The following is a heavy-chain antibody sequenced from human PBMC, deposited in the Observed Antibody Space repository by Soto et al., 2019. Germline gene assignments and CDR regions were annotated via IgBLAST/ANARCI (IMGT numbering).Heavy chain of an antibody. CDR1: GYGFTTYG. D-gene: IGHD1-1*01. CDR2: ISAHNGNT. J-gene: IGHJ4*02. Sequence: QGHLVQSGAEVKKPGASVTVSCKGSGYGFTTYGITWVRQAPGQGLEWMAWISAHNGNTNYAQKLQGRVTVTRDRATSAAYMELRSLRCDDTAVYYWARGRYGDYWGQGALVTVSS. CDR3: ARGRYGDY. V-gene: IGHV1-18*01.